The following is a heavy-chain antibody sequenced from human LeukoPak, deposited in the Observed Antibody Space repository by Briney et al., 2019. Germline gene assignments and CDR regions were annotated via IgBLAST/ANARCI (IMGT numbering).Heavy chain of an antibody. Sequence: SETLSLTCTVSGGSISSHYWSWIRQPPGKGLEWIGYIYYSGSTNYNPSLKSRVTISVDTSKNQFSLKLSSVTAADTAVYYCARSEGGYDSRYYYHYMDVWGKGTTVTVSS. CDR3: ARSEGGYDSRYYYHYMDV. CDR2: IYYSGST. V-gene: IGHV4-59*11. CDR1: GGSISSHY. D-gene: IGHD5-12*01. J-gene: IGHJ6*03.